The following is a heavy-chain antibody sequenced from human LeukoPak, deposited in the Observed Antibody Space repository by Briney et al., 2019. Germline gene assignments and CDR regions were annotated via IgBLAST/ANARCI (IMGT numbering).Heavy chain of an antibody. Sequence: GGSLRLSCAASGFTFSSYAMSWVRQAPGKGLEWVSAISGSGGSTYYADSVKGRFTISRDNSKNTLYLQMNSLRAEDTAVYYCAKGMGYGGNSGPYAFDVWAKGQWSPSLQ. V-gene: IGHV3-23*01. CDR2: ISGSGGST. CDR1: GFTFSSYA. D-gene: IGHD4-23*01. J-gene: IGHJ3*01. CDR3: AKGMGYGGNSGPYAFDV.